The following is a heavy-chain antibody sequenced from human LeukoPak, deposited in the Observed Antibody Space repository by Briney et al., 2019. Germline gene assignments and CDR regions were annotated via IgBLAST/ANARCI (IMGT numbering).Heavy chain of an antibody. D-gene: IGHD1-14*01. CDR2: IYPGDSDT. V-gene: IGHV5-51*01. CDR3: ARSGPLTDLAFDI. CDR1: GYRFTSYW. J-gene: IGHJ3*02. Sequence: GESLKISFKGSGYRFTSYWIGWVRQMPGKGLEWMGIIYPGDSDTRYSPSFQGQVTISADKSISTAYLQWSSLKASDTAMYYCARSGPLTDLAFDIWGQGTMVTVSS.